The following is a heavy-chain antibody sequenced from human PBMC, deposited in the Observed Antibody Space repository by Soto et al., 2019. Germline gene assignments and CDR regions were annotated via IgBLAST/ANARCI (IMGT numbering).Heavy chain of an antibody. CDR1: GYTFSSLA. D-gene: IGHD2-8*02. Sequence: EVHLWESGGDLVQPGGSLRVSCVGSGYTFSSLAMSWVRQAPGKGLEWVAGIYGGGTTDYSASVKGRFTISRDNYQDTLYLQMNSLRAEDTDVYYCATLLGFSSGGSWYSHVADYWGQGTLVTVSS. CDR2: IYGGGTT. CDR3: ATLLGFSSGGSWYSHVADY. J-gene: IGHJ4*02. V-gene: IGHV3-23*01.